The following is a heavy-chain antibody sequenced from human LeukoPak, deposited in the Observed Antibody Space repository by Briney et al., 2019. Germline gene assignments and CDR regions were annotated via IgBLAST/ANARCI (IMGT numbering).Heavy chain of an antibody. CDR1: GGSISSGGYY. V-gene: IGHV4-30-2*01. J-gene: IGHJ4*02. Sequence: PSETLSLTCTVSGGSISSGGYYWSWIRQPPGKGLEWIGYIYHSGSTYYNPSLKSRVTISVDRSKNQFSLKLSSVTAADTAVYYCARDRDGATRGYSGYNILLDYWGQGTLVTVSS. D-gene: IGHD5-12*01. CDR2: IYHSGST. CDR3: ARDRDGATRGYSGYNILLDY.